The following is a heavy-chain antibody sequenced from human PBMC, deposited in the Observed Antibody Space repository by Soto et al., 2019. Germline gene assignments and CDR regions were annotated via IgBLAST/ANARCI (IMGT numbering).Heavy chain of an antibody. V-gene: IGHV1-69*12. CDR3: ARGVVVTATLHPYYSGMDV. Sequence: QVQLVQSGAEVKKPGSSVKVSCKASGGTFSSYAISWVRQAPGQGLEWMGGIIPIFGTANYAQKFQGRVTITADESTRTAYMERSSLRSEDTAVYYCARGVVVTATLHPYYSGMDVWGQGTTVTVSS. CDR2: IIPIFGTA. CDR1: GGTFSSYA. J-gene: IGHJ6*02. D-gene: IGHD2-21*02.